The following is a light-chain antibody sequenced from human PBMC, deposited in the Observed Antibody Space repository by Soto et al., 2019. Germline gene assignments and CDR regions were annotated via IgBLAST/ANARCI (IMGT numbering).Light chain of an antibody. CDR3: QQYGSAPPLWT. Sequence: GVPQSXATVALSPREXXXXXXXXSHCVSSSYLAGYQRTTCXATRFVIDGASSRXTGLPDRFSGRGSGTDFTLTISTLELEDFAGYYCQQYGSAPPLWTYAQRTKMDI. V-gene: IGKV3-20*01. CDR1: HCVSSSY. J-gene: IGKJ1*01. CDR2: GAS.